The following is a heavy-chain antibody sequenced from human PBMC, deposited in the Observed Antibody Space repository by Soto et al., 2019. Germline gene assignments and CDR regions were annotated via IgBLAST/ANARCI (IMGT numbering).Heavy chain of an antibody. CDR1: GFTFSSYW. D-gene: IGHD4-17*01. V-gene: IGHV3-74*01. Sequence: GGSLRLSCAASGFTFSSYWMHWVRQAPGKGLVWVSRINSDGSSTSYADSVKGRFTISRDNAKNTLYLQMNSLRAEDTAVYYCARDPSDYVRPGKPDYWGQGTLVTVSS. CDR3: ARDPSDYVRPGKPDY. J-gene: IGHJ4*02. CDR2: INSDGSST.